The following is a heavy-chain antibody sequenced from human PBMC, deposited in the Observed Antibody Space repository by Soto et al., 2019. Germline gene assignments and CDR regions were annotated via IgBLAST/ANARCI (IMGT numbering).Heavy chain of an antibody. CDR1: GYTFTKYG. D-gene: IGHD2-2*01. V-gene: IGHV1-18*01. CDR2: ISAFNGHK. CDR3: ARLRDVVIPADSTDGFDI. Sequence: QVQLVQSGTEVKKPGASVKVSCKASGYTFTKYGINWVRQAPGQGLEWMGWISAFNGHKDYAHNFRGRVAMPTDPSTSIVYMELTTLRSGDTAMYYCARLRDVVIPADSTDGFDIWGQGTMVTVSS. J-gene: IGHJ3*02.